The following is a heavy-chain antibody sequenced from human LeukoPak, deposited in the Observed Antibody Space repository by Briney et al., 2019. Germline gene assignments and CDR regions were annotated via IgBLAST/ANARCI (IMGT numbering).Heavy chain of an antibody. V-gene: IGHV1-2*02. J-gene: IGHJ4*02. CDR1: GYTLTGYY. Sequence: ASVKVSCKASGYTLTGYYMHWVRQAPGQGLEWMGWINPNSGGTNYAQKFQGRVTMTRDTSISTAYMELRSLRSDDTAVYYCARDLWGHSNYFDYWGQGTLVTVSS. CDR2: INPNSGGT. D-gene: IGHD4-11*01. CDR3: ARDLWGHSNYFDY.